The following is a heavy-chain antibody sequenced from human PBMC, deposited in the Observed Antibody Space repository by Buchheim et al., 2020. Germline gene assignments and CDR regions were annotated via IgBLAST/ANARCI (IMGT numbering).Heavy chain of an antibody. V-gene: IGHV3-23*01. J-gene: IGHJ6*02. CDR1: GLAFSSYA. CDR3: AKEYYYDSSGYYYAPGPYYYYGMDV. D-gene: IGHD3-22*01. CDR2: ISASGVST. Sequence: EVQLLESGGGLVQPGGSLRLSCAASGLAFSSYAMTWVRQAPGKGLEWVSDISASGVSTHYTASVKGRFTISRDNSKNTLYLQMNSLRAEDTAVYYCAKEYYYDSSGYYYAPGPYYYYGMDVWGQGTT.